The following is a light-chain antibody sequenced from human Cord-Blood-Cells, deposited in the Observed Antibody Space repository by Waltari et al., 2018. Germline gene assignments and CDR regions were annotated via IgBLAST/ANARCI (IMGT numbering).Light chain of an antibody. V-gene: IGLV7-43*01. CDR1: TVTVTSGYY. CDR2: STS. Sequence: QTVVTQEPSLTVPSGGTVTLTCASSTVTVTSGYYPNWFQQKPGQAPRALIYSTSNKHPWTPARFSGSLLGGKAALTRSGVQPEDEAEYYCLLYYGGAYVFGTGTKVTVL. CDR3: LLYYGGAYV. J-gene: IGLJ1*01.